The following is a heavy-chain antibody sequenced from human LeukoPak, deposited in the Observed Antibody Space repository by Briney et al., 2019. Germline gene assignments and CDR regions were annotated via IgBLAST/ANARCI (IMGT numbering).Heavy chain of an antibody. Sequence: SETLSLTCTVSGGSVSSGSYYWSWIRQPPGKGLEWIGYIYYSGSTNYNPSLKSRVTISVDKSKNQFSLKLSSVTAADTAVYYCARDLRKVGATYFDYWGQGTLVTVSS. J-gene: IGHJ4*02. D-gene: IGHD1-26*01. V-gene: IGHV4-61*01. CDR2: IYYSGST. CDR3: ARDLRKVGATYFDY. CDR1: GGSVSSGSYY.